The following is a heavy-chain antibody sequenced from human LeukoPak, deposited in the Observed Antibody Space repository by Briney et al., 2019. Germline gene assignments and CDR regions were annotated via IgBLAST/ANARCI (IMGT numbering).Heavy chain of an antibody. CDR3: ARDIPYYYGMDV. CDR1: GFTFSSYW. V-gene: IGHV3-7*01. CDR2: IKQDGSEK. D-gene: IGHD2-21*01. J-gene: IGHJ6*02. Sequence: GGSLRLSCAASGFTFSSYWMSWVRQAPGRGLEWVANIKQDGSEKYYVHSVKGRFTISRDNAKNSLYLQMNSLRAEGTAVYYCARDIPYYYGMDVWGQGTTVTVSS.